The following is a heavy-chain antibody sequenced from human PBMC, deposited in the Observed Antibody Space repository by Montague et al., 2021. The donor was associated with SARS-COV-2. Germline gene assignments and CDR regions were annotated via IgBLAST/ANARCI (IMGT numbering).Heavy chain of an antibody. Sequence: FPSLSCAASGFTFGSYAMHWVRQAPGKGLEWVAVISYDGSNKYYADSVKGRFTISRDNSKNTLYLQMNSLRAEDTAVYYCARDSVLIVATIGTLGFDYWGQGTLVTVSS. V-gene: IGHV3-30*04. CDR2: ISYDGSNK. CDR1: GFTFGSYA. D-gene: IGHD5-12*01. J-gene: IGHJ4*02. CDR3: ARDSVLIVATIGTLGFDY.